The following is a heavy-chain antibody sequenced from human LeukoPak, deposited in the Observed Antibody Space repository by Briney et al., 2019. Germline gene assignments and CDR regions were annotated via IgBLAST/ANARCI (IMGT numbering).Heavy chain of an antibody. V-gene: IGHV1-18*01. D-gene: IGHD5-18*01. CDR3: ARELRGYSYGYSHYFDY. J-gene: IGHJ4*02. Sequence: GASVKVSCKASGYTFTSYGISWVRQAPGQGLEWMGWISAYNVNTNYAQKLQGRVTMTTDTSTSTAYMELRSLRSDDTAVYYCARELRGYSYGYSHYFDYWGQGTLVTVSS. CDR1: GYTFTSYG. CDR2: ISAYNVNT.